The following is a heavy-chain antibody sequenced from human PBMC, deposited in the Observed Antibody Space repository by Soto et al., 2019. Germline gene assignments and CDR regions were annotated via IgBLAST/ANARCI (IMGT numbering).Heavy chain of an antibody. Sequence: TXETLSVTCTVSGASISVHSYYWTWIRQPPGKGLEWIGSSYYSGTTYFNPSLKSRATISVDTSKNQFSLRLTSVTAADTAIYYCTRRYNWNDNYFDTWGQGTLVT. J-gene: IGHJ5*02. V-gene: IGHV4-39*01. D-gene: IGHD1-20*01. CDR1: GASISVHSYY. CDR2: SYYSGTT. CDR3: TRRYNWNDNYFDT.